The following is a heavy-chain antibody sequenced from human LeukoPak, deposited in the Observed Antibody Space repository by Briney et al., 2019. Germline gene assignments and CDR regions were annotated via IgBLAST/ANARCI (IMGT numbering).Heavy chain of an antibody. CDR2: ISYSGST. V-gene: IGHV4-59*08. J-gene: IGHJ6*02. CDR3: ARHIPVIWSSGYYYGMDV. Sequence: SETLSLTCTVSGGSISNYYWSWIRQPPGKGLEWIGYISYSGSTNYNPSLRSRVAISEDTSRNQFSLRLNSVTAADTAVYYCARHIPVIWSSGYYYGMDVWGQGNTVTVSS. CDR1: GGSISNYY. D-gene: IGHD3-3*01.